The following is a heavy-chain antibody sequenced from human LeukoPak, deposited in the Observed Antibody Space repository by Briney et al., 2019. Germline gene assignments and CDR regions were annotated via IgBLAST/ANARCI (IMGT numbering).Heavy chain of an antibody. CDR3: ARDGGDAGSYRSAQFDY. J-gene: IGHJ4*02. Sequence: PGGSLRLSCAASGFTFSSYSINWVRQAPGKGLEWVSCISSSSRYIYYADSVKGRFTISRDKGKKSLYLQMNSLRAEDTAVYYCARDGGDAGSYRSAQFDYWGQGTLVTVSS. D-gene: IGHD1-26*01. V-gene: IGHV3-21*01. CDR1: GFTFSSYS. CDR2: ISSSSRYI.